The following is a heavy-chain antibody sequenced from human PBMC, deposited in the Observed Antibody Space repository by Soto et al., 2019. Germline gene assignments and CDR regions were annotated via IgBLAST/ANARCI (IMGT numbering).Heavy chain of an antibody. Sequence: SETLSLTCTISGGSISAYYWGWIRQPPGKGLEWIGYIHPGWSANYNPSLKSRVTISVDRSKNQFSLKLSSVTAADTAVYYCARVPDRWGQGTLVTV. CDR2: IHPGWSA. CDR1: GGSISAYY. V-gene: IGHV4-59*12. J-gene: IGHJ5*02. CDR3: ARVPDR. D-gene: IGHD2-2*01.